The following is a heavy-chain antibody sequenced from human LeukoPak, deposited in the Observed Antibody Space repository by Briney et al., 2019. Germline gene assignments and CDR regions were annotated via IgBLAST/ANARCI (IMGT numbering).Heavy chain of an antibody. CDR2: IYTSGST. Sequence: SQTLSLTCTVSGGSISSGSYYWSWIRQPAGKGLGWIGRIYTSGSTNYNPSLKSRVTISVDKSKNRFSLKLRSVTAADTAVYYCARSGHYYDSSGYYSYYFDYWGQGTLVTVSS. D-gene: IGHD3-22*01. V-gene: IGHV4-61*02. J-gene: IGHJ4*02. CDR1: GGSISSGSYY. CDR3: ARSGHYYDSSGYYSYYFDY.